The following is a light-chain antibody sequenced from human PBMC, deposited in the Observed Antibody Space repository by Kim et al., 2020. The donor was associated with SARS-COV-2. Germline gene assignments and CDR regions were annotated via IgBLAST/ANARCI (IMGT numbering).Light chain of an antibody. CDR3: QQYGSSRYT. CDR1: QTVTSSN. J-gene: IGKJ2*01. V-gene: IGKV3-20*01. CDR2: GAS. Sequence: LSPGERATLSCRASQTVTSSNFAWYQHKPGQAPRLLISGASSRATGIPDRFSGSGSGTDFTLTISRLEPEDFAVYYCQQYGSSRYTFGQGTKLEI.